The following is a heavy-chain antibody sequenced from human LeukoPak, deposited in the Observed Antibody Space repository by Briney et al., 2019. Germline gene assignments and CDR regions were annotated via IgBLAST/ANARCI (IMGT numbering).Heavy chain of an antibody. CDR3: ARDFRDYGDYVSEGY. CDR2: ISSSSSYI. D-gene: IGHD4-17*01. Sequence: GGSLRLSCAASGFTFSSYSMNWVRQAPGKGLEWVSSISSSSSYIYYADSVKGRFTISRDNAKNSLYLQMNSLRAEDTAVYYCARDFRDYGDYVSEGYWGQGTLVTVSS. J-gene: IGHJ4*02. CDR1: GFTFSSYS. V-gene: IGHV3-21*01.